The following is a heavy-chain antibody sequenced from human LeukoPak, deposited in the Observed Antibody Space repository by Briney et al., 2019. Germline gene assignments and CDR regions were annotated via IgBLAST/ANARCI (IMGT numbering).Heavy chain of an antibody. CDR3: AREADGFYYGSGSYYNPFDY. J-gene: IGHJ4*02. Sequence: ASVKVSCKASGYTFTSYGISWVRQAPGQGLEWMGIINPSGGSTSYAQKFQGRVTMTRDMSTSTVYMELSRLRSDDTAVYYCAREADGFYYGSGSYYNPFDYWGQGTLVTVSS. CDR1: GYTFTSYG. D-gene: IGHD3-10*01. V-gene: IGHV1-46*01. CDR2: INPSGGST.